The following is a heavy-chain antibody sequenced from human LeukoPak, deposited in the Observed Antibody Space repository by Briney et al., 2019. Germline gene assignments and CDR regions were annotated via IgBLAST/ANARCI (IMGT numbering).Heavy chain of an antibody. J-gene: IGHJ4*02. V-gene: IGHV3-21*01. Sequence: GGSLRLSCAASGFTFSSYSMNWVRQAPGKGLEWVSSISSSSSYIYYAGSVKGRFTISRDNAKNSLYLQMNSLRAEDTAVYYCASITATYDYWGQGTLVTVSS. CDR3: ASITATYDY. CDR1: GFTFSSYS. D-gene: IGHD1-26*01. CDR2: ISSSSSYI.